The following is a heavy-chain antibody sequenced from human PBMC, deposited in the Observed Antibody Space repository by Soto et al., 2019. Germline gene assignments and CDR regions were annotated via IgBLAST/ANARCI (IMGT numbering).Heavy chain of an antibody. Sequence: PSETLSLTCTVSGISVSASDYYWSRLRQPPGKGLDWIGNIYYSGSTFYNPSLRSRVTLTVDTSKTQFSLRLNSVTAADTAVYCCAGFVVPASRHSDFEYWGQGTLVNVSS. CDR1: GISVSASDYY. D-gene: IGHD2-15*01. J-gene: IGHJ4*02. V-gene: IGHV4-39*01. CDR3: AGFVVPASRHSDFEY. CDR2: IYYSGST.